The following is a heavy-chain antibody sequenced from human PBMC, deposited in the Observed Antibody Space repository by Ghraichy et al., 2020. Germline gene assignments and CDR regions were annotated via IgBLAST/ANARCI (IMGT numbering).Heavy chain of an antibody. CDR3: ARDHDWAFDY. CDR1: GFTFSSYA. V-gene: IGHV3-69-1*01. CDR2: ISSTNAI. Sequence: GGSLRLSCAASGFTFSSYAMNWVRQAPGKGLEWVSYISSTNAIYYADSVRGRFTISRDNAKNSLYLQMKSLRDEDTAVYYCARDHDWAFDYWGQGTLVTV. J-gene: IGHJ4*02. D-gene: IGHD3-9*01.